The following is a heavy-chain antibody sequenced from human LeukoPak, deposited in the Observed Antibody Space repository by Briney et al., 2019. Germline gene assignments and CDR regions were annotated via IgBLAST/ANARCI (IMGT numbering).Heavy chain of an antibody. V-gene: IGHV4-30-2*01. Sequence: SETPSLTCTVSGGSISSGGYYWSWIRQPPGKGLEWIGYIYHSGSTYYNPSLKSRVTISVDRSKNQFSLKLSSVTAADTAVYYCARDLSGYSSGWLDAFDIWGQGTMVTVSS. J-gene: IGHJ3*02. CDR3: ARDLSGYSSGWLDAFDI. CDR2: IYHSGST. D-gene: IGHD6-19*01. CDR1: GGSISSGGYY.